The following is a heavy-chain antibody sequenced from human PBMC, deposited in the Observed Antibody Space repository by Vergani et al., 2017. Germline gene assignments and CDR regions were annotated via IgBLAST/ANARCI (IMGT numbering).Heavy chain of an antibody. CDR3: ARGETRTDWFDP. D-gene: IGHD3/OR15-3a*01. V-gene: IGHV4-61*02. Sequence: QVQLQESGPGLVKPSQTLSLTCTVSGVSMQSGSFYWTWIRQTAERRLEWMGRVYPSGTNNYNPSLNGRVTIFVDKSKNLLSLRLNSVTAADTAVYYCARGETRTDWFDPWGQGTLVTVSS. CDR1: GVSMQSGSFY. CDR2: VYPSGTN. J-gene: IGHJ5*02.